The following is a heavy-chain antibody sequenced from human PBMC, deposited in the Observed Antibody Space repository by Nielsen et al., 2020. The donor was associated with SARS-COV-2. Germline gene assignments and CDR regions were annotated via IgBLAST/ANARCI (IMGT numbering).Heavy chain of an antibody. J-gene: IGHJ4*02. CDR2: ISAYTGNT. V-gene: IGHV1-18*01. CDR1: DYTFTNYG. Sequence: ASVKVSCKSSDYTFTNYGISWVRQAPGQGLEWMGWISAYTGNTNYAQKFQGRVTMTRDTSTSTAYMELRSLRSEDTAVYYCARPSSSWYNLDYWGQGTLVTVSS. CDR3: ARPSSSWYNLDY. D-gene: IGHD6-13*01.